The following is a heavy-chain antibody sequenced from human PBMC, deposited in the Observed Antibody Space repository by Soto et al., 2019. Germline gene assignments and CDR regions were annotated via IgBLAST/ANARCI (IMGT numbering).Heavy chain of an antibody. CDR2: IYYSGST. CDR3: ARVPVMVYAYPNWFDP. J-gene: IGHJ5*02. Sequence: SDTMSVTCTFSGVSSSSGFYYWSWIRQHPGKGLEWIGYIYYSGSTYYHPSPKSRVTLSVDTSKNQFSLKLSSVTAADTAVYYCARVPVMVYAYPNWFDPWGQGTMVNVSS. D-gene: IGHD2-8*01. CDR1: GVSSSSGFYY. V-gene: IGHV4-31*03.